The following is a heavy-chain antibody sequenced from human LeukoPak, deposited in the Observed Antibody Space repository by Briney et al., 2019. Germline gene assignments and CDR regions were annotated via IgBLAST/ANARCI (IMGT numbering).Heavy chain of an antibody. CDR1: GFTFSSYA. CDR2: ISYDGSNK. D-gene: IGHD1-1*01. Sequence: PGRSLRLSCAASGFTFSSYAMHWVRQAPGKGLEWVAVISYDGSNKYYADSGKGRFTISRDNSKNTQYLQMNSLRAEDTAVYYCARDEGGTTLDYWGQGTLVTVSP. V-gene: IGHV3-30*04. CDR3: ARDEGGTTLDY. J-gene: IGHJ4*02.